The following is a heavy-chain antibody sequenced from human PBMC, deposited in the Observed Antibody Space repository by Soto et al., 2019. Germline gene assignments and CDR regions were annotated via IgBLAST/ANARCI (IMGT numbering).Heavy chain of an antibody. Sequence: PGGSLRLSCAASGFTFSSYSMNWVRQAPGKGLEWFSYISSSSSTIYYADSVKGRFTISRDNAKNSLYLQMNSLRAEDTAVYYCARDTTSIAARPALYYYYYMDVWGKGTTVT. D-gene: IGHD6-6*01. CDR1: GFTFSSYS. J-gene: IGHJ6*03. CDR3: ARDTTSIAARPALYYYYYMDV. CDR2: ISSSSSTI. V-gene: IGHV3-48*01.